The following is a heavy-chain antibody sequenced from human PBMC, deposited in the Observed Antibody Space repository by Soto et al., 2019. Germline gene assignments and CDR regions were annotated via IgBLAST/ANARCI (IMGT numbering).Heavy chain of an antibody. J-gene: IGHJ4*02. V-gene: IGHV1-69*01. Sequence: QVQLVQSGAEVKKPGSSVKVSCKASGGTFSSYAISWVRQAPGQGLEGMGGIIPIFGTANYAQKFQGRVTSTADESTSTAYMELSSLRSEDTAVYYCAREGGVGYGAALGYWGQGTLVTVSS. CDR2: IIPIFGTA. D-gene: IGHD4-17*01. CDR3: AREGGVGYGAALGY. CDR1: GGTFSSYA.